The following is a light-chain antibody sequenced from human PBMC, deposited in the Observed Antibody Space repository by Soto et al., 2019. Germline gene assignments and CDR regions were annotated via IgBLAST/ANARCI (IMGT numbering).Light chain of an antibody. CDR3: QQYYATPYT. Sequence: DIVMTQSPDPLAVSLGERATINCKSSQSVLYSSNNKNFLAWYQQRPGQPPKLLISWASTRESGVPDRFSGGGSGTDFTLTISSLQAEDVAFYYCQQYYATPYTFGQGTKLEI. CDR1: QSVLYSSNNKNF. CDR2: WAS. V-gene: IGKV4-1*01. J-gene: IGKJ2*01.